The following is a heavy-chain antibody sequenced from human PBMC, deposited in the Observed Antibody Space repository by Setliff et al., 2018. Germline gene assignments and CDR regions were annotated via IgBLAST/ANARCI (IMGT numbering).Heavy chain of an antibody. Sequence: SETLSLTCTVSGGSISSYYWSWIRQPPGKGLEWIGYINYSGSTNYNPSLKSRVTISLDTSKRQFSLKLSSVTAADTAVYYCAREQWLDPPGYYYMDVWAKGTTVTVSS. V-gene: IGHV4-59*01. CDR2: INYSGST. CDR3: AREQWLDPPGYYYMDV. J-gene: IGHJ6*03. D-gene: IGHD6-19*01. CDR1: GGSISSYY.